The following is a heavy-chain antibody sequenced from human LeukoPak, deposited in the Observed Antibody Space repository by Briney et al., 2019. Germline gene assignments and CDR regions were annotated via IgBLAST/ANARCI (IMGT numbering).Heavy chain of an antibody. V-gene: IGHV3-23*01. CDR3: AKRTMSDFDS. CDR1: GFTFGSYA. CDR2: ISGRGNGT. J-gene: IGHJ4*02. Sequence: GGSLRLSCEASGFTFGSYAMNWVRQAPGEGLEWLAGISGRGNGTYYADSVRGRFLISRDNSKTTVYLQMNSLRVGDTATYWCAKRTMSDFDSWGQGTQVTVSS. D-gene: IGHD5-24*01.